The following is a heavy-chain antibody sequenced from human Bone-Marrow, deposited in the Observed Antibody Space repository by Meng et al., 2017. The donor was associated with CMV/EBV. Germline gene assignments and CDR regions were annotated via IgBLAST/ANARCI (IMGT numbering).Heavy chain of an antibody. CDR2: IIPIFGTA. CDR3: ASLATVVPYKYYYYGMDV. Sequence: SVKVSCKASGGTFSSYAISWVRQAPGQGLEWMGGIIPIFGTANYAQKFQGRVTITTDESTSTAYMELSSLRSEDTAVYYCASLATVVPYKYYYYGMDVWGHGTTVTVS. V-gene: IGHV1-69*05. CDR1: GGTFSSYA. J-gene: IGHJ6*02. D-gene: IGHD2-2*01.